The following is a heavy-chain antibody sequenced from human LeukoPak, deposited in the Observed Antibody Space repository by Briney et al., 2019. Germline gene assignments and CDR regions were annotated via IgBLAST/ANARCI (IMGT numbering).Heavy chain of an antibody. V-gene: IGHV4-59*01. CDR1: GVSISSYY. J-gene: IGHJ4*02. CDR2: IYYSGST. Sequence: SETLSLTCTVSGVSISSYYWTWIRQPPGKGLEWIGYIYYSGSTSYNPSLNSRVTISVDTSKNQFSLKLTSVTPADAAVYYCARTAKYYYGSETYYFFDYWGQGTLVTVSS. CDR3: ARTAKYYYGSETYYFFDY. D-gene: IGHD3-10*01.